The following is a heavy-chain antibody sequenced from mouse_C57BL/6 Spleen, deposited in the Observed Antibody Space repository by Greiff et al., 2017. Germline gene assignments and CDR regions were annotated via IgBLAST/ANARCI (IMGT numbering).Heavy chain of an antibody. J-gene: IGHJ4*01. CDR1: GFTFSSYA. V-gene: IGHV5-4*01. CDR2: ISDGGSYT. D-gene: IGHD1-1*01. CDR3: ARDLTITTVVATGMDAMDY. Sequence: EVKLVESGGGLVKPGGSLKLSCAASGFTFSSYAMSWVRQTPEKRLEWVATISDGGSYTYYPDNVKGRFTISRDNAKNNLYLQMSHLKSEDTAMYYCARDLTITTVVATGMDAMDYWGQGTSVTVSS.